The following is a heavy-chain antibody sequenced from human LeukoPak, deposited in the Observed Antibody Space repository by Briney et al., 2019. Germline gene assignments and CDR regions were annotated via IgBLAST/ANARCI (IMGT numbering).Heavy chain of an antibody. D-gene: IGHD2-2*01. CDR3: ARRYCSSTSCLIDY. CDR2: ISSSGTTI. J-gene: IGHJ4*02. V-gene: IGHV3-48*03. Sequence: RGSLRLPCAASGFTFSSYEMNWVRQAPGKGLEWVSYISSSGTTIYYADSVKGRFTISRDNAKNSLYLQMNSLRAEDTAVYYCARRYCSSTSCLIDYWGQGTLVTVSS. CDR1: GFTFSSYE.